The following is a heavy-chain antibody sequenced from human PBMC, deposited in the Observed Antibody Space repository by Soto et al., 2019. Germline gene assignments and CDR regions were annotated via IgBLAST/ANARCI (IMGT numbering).Heavy chain of an antibody. CDR1: GGTFSSYA. Sequence: EASVKVSCKASGGTFSSYAISWVRQAPGQGLEWMGGIIPIFGTANYAQKFQGRVTITADESTSTAYMELSSLRSEDTAVYYCARGREYSSSVSDYWGQGTLVTVSS. D-gene: IGHD6-6*01. CDR2: IIPIFGTA. V-gene: IGHV1-69*13. J-gene: IGHJ4*02. CDR3: ARGREYSSSVSDY.